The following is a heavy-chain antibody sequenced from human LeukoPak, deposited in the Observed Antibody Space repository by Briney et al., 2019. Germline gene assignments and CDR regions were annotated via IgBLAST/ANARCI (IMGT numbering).Heavy chain of an antibody. CDR1: GFTFSNYG. CDR2: ISTSSSYI. J-gene: IGHJ6*04. V-gene: IGHV3-21*01. Sequence: PGGSLRLSCAASGFTFSNYGMNWVRQAPGKGLEWVSSISTSSSYIYYADSMKGRFTISRDNAKNSLYLQMNSLRAEDTAVYYCAELGITMIGGVWGKGTTVTISS. CDR3: AELGITMIGGV. D-gene: IGHD3-10*02.